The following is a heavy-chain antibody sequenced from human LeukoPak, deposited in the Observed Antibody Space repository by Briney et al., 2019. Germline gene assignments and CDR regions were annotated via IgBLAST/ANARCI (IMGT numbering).Heavy chain of an antibody. J-gene: IGHJ4*02. D-gene: IGHD3-10*01. V-gene: IGHV4-34*01. Sequence: SETLSLTCVVYGGSFSGYYWSWIRQPPGKGLEWIGEINHSGSTNYNPSLKSRVTISVDTSKNQFSLKLSSVTAADTAVYYCARTGITMVRGVILNNYFDYWGQGTLVTVSS. CDR2: INHSGST. CDR3: ARTGITMVRGVILNNYFDY. CDR1: GGSFSGYY.